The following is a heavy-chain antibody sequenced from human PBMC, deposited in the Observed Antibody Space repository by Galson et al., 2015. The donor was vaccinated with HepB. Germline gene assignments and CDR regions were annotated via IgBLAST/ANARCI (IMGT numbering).Heavy chain of an antibody. J-gene: IGHJ4*02. CDR2: IKSKTDGGTT. CDR1: GFTFSNAW. V-gene: IGHV3-15*01. Sequence: SLRLSCAASGFTFSNAWMSWVRQAPGKGLEWVGRIKSKTDGGTTDYAAPVKGRFTISRDDSKNTLYLQMNSLKTEDTAVYYCTTDGVLWFGELLDRGGQGTLVTVSS. CDR3: TTDGVLWFGELLDR. D-gene: IGHD3-10*01.